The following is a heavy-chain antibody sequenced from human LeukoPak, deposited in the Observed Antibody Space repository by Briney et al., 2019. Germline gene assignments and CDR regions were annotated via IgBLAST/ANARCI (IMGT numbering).Heavy chain of an antibody. J-gene: IGHJ3*02. CDR3: ARYPGLEWLLSAFDI. Sequence: GGSLRLSCAASGFTFSDYYMSWIRQAPGKGLEWVSYISSSGSTIYSADSVKGRFTISRDNAKNSLYLQMNSLRAEDTAVYYCARYPGLEWLLSAFDIWGQGTMVTVSS. CDR1: GFTFSDYY. CDR2: ISSSGSTI. D-gene: IGHD3-3*01. V-gene: IGHV3-11*04.